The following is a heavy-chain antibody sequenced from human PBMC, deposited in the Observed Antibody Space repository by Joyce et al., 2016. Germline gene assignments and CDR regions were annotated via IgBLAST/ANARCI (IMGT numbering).Heavy chain of an antibody. J-gene: IGHJ3*02. CDR1: GFTVSDYD. CDR2: IAYDGSST. Sequence: QVQLLESGGGVVQPGGSLRLSCEASGFTVSDYDMHWVRQSPGKGLQWVAVIAYDGSSTYQRGSVTGRFTISRDDSKNTLYLQMNSLRFEDTAIYFCARGPWIRLHDDFDIWGQGTMVTVS. V-gene: IGHV3-30-3*01. D-gene: IGHD5-12*01. CDR3: ARGPWIRLHDDFDI.